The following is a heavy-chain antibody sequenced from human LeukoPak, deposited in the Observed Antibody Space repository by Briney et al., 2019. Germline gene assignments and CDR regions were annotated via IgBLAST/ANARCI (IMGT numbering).Heavy chain of an antibody. Sequence: GESLKISCKGSGYFFTSYWIVWVRQMPGKGLEWMGIIYPGDSDTRYSPSFQGQVTISADKSISTAYLQWSSLKASDTAMYYCARLSAMYYYDSNWDYWGQGTLVTVSS. D-gene: IGHD3-22*01. CDR3: ARLSAMYYYDSNWDY. J-gene: IGHJ4*02. CDR2: IYPGDSDT. CDR1: GYFFTSYW. V-gene: IGHV5-51*01.